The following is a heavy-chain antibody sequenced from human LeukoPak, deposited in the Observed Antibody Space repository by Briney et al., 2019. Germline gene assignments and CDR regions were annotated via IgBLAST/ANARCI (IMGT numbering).Heavy chain of an antibody. CDR1: GYTFTSYD. CDR3: ASSLGNTRRAFDI. J-gene: IGHJ3*02. Sequence: ASVKVSCKASGYTFTSYDINWVRQATGQGLEWMGWMNPNSGNTGYVQKFQGRVTITRNTSISTAYMELSSLRSEDTAVYYCASSLGNTRRAFDIWGQGTMVTVSS. D-gene: IGHD1-14*01. V-gene: IGHV1-8*03. CDR2: MNPNSGNT.